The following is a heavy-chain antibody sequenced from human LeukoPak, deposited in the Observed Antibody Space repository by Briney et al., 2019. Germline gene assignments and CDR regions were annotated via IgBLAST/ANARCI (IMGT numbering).Heavy chain of an antibody. D-gene: IGHD2-21*02. CDR2: INSDGSST. CDR1: GFTFSSYW. Sequence: PGGSLRLSCAASGFTFSSYWMHWVRQAPGKGLVWVSRINSDGSSTSYADSVKGRFTISRDNAKNTLYLQMNSLRPEDTAVYYCAKDQYFVTGYYYYMDVWGKGTTVTISS. V-gene: IGHV3-74*01. J-gene: IGHJ6*03. CDR3: AKDQYFVTGYYYYMDV.